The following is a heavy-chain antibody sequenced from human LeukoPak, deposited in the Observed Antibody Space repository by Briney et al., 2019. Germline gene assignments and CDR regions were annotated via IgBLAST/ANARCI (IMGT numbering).Heavy chain of an antibody. J-gene: IGHJ2*01. CDR3: AKDKQYFDL. CDR2: IRYDGSNK. CDR1: GFTFGSYG. Sequence: GGSLRLSCAASGFTFGSYGMHWVRQAPGKGLEWVVFIRYDGSNKYYADSVKGRFAISRDNSKNTPYLQMNSLRAEDTAVYYCAKDKQYFDLWGRGTLVTVSS. V-gene: IGHV3-30*02.